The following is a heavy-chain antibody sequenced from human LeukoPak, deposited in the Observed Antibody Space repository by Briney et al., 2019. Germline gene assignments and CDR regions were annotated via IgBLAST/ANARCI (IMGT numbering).Heavy chain of an antibody. Sequence: GGSLSLSCVASGFSFSDYSMNWVRQAPGKGLEWVSSINSRSNDIYYADSVKGRFTISRDNAKNSLYLQMNSLRAEDTAVYYCARDKQVGATYFDYWGQGTLVTVSS. CDR3: ARDKQVGATYFDY. CDR2: INSRSNDI. V-gene: IGHV3-21*01. J-gene: IGHJ4*02. D-gene: IGHD1-26*01. CDR1: GFSFSDYS.